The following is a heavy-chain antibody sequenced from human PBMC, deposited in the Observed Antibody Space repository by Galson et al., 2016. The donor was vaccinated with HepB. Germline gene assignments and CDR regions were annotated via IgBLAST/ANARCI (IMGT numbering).Heavy chain of an antibody. D-gene: IGHD2-8*02. CDR1: GFTFSSYA. CDR3: VKDQGGTGGAFDI. V-gene: IGHV3-64D*06. Sequence: SLRLSCAASGFTFSSYAIHWVRQAPGKGLEYLSEITGNGAITSYADSVKGRFTISRDNSRNTLYLQMISLTTEDTALDYCVKDQGGTGGAFDIWGQGTLVSVSS. CDR2: ITGNGAIT. J-gene: IGHJ3*02.